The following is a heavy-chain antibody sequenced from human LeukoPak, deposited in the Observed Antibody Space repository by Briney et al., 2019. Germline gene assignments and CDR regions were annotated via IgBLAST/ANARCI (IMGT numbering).Heavy chain of an antibody. J-gene: IGHJ5*02. CDR2: VNPNSGCT. V-gene: IGHV1-2*02. CDR3: ARWVGYSNWFDP. D-gene: IGHD2-15*01. CDR1: GYTFTGYY. Sequence: ASVKVSCKAYGYTFTGYYVLWVRQAPGQGLEWMGWVNPNSGCTHSAQKFQGRVTMTRDTSISTAYMELSRLTSDDTAVYYCARWVGYSNWFDPWGQGTLVTVSS.